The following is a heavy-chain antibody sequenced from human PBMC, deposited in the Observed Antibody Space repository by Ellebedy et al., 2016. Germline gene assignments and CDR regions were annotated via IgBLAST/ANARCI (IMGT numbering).Heavy chain of an antibody. D-gene: IGHD5-24*01. V-gene: IGHV3-30-3*01. J-gene: IGHJ4*02. Sequence: GESLKISXAASGFSFANAWMSWVRQAPGKGLEWVALINNDGTMRHNADSVKGRFSISRDNSKNTVYLQMNSLRDEDTAVYFCARDVGRVGDDSWGQGTLVTVSS. CDR3: ARDVGRVGDDS. CDR2: INNDGTMR. CDR1: GFSFANAW.